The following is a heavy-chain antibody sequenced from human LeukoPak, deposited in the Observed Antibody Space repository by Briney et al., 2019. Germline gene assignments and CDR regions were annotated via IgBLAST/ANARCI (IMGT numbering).Heavy chain of an antibody. J-gene: IGHJ4*02. Sequence: SETLSLTCTVSGGSISSSDYYWGWIHQPPGKGLEWIGAISSSGSPYYNPSLKSRVTISVDSSKNQFSLKLSSVTAADTAVYYCARRTSNPVGAIDYWGQGALVTVSS. V-gene: IGHV4-39*01. CDR1: GGSISSSDYY. D-gene: IGHD1-26*01. CDR2: ISSSGSP. CDR3: ARRTSNPVGAIDY.